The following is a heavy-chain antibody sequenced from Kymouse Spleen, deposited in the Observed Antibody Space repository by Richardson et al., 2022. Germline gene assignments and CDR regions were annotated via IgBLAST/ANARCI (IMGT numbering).Heavy chain of an antibody. J-gene: IGHJ6*02. V-gene: IGHV4-34*01. Sequence: QVQLQQWGAGLLKPSETLSLTCAVYGGSFSGYYWSWIRQPPGKGLEWIGEINHSGSTNYNPSLKSRVTISVDTSKNQFSLKLSSVTAADTAVYYCASRTSCYTDYYYYGMDVWGQGTTVTVSS. CDR2: INHSGST. CDR1: GGSFSGYY. D-gene: IGHD2-2*02. CDR3: ASRTSCYTDYYYYGMDV.